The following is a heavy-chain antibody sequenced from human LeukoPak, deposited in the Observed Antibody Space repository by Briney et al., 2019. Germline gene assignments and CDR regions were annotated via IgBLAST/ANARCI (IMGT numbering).Heavy chain of an antibody. CDR3: ARDADYYGSGLRGFDP. Sequence: ASVKVSCKASGYTFTGYYMHWVRQAPGQGLEWMGWINPNSGGTNYAQKFQGRVTMTRDTFISTAYMELSRLRSDDTAVYYCARDADYYGSGLRGFDPWGQGTLVTVSS. V-gene: IGHV1-2*02. CDR2: INPNSGGT. CDR1: GYTFTGYY. J-gene: IGHJ5*02. D-gene: IGHD3-10*01.